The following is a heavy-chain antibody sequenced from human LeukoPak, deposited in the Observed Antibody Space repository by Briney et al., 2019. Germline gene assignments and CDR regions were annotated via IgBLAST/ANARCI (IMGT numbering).Heavy chain of an antibody. CDR1: GGSFSSYS. J-gene: IGHJ4*02. Sequence: SETLSLTCAVHGGSFSSYSWTWIRQPPGKGLEWIGEISHTGSTNYKPSLNSRVTISVDTSKNQFSLNLTSVTAADTAVYYCAGGRGVAAGTDYWGQGTLVTVSS. CDR3: AGGRGVAAGTDY. D-gene: IGHD6-13*01. CDR2: ISHTGST. V-gene: IGHV4-34*01.